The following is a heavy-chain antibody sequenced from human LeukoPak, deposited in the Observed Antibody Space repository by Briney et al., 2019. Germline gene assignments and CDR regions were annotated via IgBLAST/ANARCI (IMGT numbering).Heavy chain of an antibody. D-gene: IGHD6-6*01. CDR3: ARSLSSPRRDYYYYYMDV. CDR2: IYYSGST. V-gene: IGHV4-59*01. J-gene: IGHJ6*03. CDR1: GGSISSYY. Sequence: PSETLSLTCTVSGGSISSYYWSWIRQPPGKGLVWIGYIYYSGSTNYNPSLKSRVTISVDTSKNQFSLKLSSVTAADTAVYYCARSLSSPRRDYYYYYMDVWGKGTTVTVSS.